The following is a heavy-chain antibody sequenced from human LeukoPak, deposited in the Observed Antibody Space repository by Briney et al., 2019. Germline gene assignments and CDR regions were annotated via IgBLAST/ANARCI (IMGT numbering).Heavy chain of an antibody. CDR3: ARDGRWLQFIDLGEAALLETLKFDY. CDR1: GFTFSSYA. CDR2: ISGSGGST. Sequence: HPGGSLRLSCAASGFTFSSYAMSWVRQAPGKGLEWVSAISGSGGSTYYADSVKGRFTISRDNSKNTLYPQMNSLRAEDTAVYYCARDGRWLQFIDLGEAALLETLKFDYWGQGTLVTVSS. D-gene: IGHD5-12*01. J-gene: IGHJ4*02. V-gene: IGHV3-23*01.